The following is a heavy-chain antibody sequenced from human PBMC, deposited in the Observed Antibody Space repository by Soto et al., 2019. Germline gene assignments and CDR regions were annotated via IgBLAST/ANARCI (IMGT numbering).Heavy chain of an antibody. CDR2: ISYSGST. V-gene: IGHV4-30-4*01. J-gene: IGHJ3*02. Sequence: SETLSLTCTVSGGSISSGNYYWSWIRQPPGKGLEWIGFISYSGSTYYSTSLKSRVTISVDTSKSQFSLNLSFVTAADTAVYYCARLGFCRSTDCYVNALDIWGQGTMVTVSS. D-gene: IGHD2-2*01. CDR1: GGSISSGNYY. CDR3: ARLGFCRSTDCYVNALDI.